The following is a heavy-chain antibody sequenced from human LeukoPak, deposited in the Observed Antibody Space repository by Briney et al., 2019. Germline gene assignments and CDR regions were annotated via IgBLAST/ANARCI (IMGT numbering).Heavy chain of an antibody. CDR1: GYTFTGYY. V-gene: IGHV1-2*02. J-gene: IGHJ4*02. CDR2: INPNSGGT. Sequence: GASVKVSCKASGYTFTGYYMHWVRQAPGQGLEWMGWINPNSGGTNYAQKFQGRVTMTRDTSISTAYMELSRLRSDDTAVYYCARDRGDYGDSRTFDYWGQGTLVTVSS. CDR3: ARDRGDYGDSRTFDY. D-gene: IGHD4-17*01.